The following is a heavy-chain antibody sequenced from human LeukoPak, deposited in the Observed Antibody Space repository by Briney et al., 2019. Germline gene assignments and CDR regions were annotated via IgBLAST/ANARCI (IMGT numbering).Heavy chain of an antibody. V-gene: IGHV4-59*01. CDR1: GYSIRSGYH. D-gene: IGHD6-13*01. CDR2: IYYSGST. CDR3: ARVTGYRIEDYFDY. J-gene: IGHJ4*02. Sequence: PSETLSLTCTVSGYSIRSGYHWSWIRQPPGKGLEWIGYIYYSGSTNYNPSLKSRVTISVETSKNEFSLKLRSVTAADTAVYYCARVTGYRIEDYFDYWGQGTLVTVSS.